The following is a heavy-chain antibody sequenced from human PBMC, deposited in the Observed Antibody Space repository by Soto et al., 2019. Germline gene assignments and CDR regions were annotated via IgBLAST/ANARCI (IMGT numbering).Heavy chain of an antibody. Sequence: QVQLVESGGGVVQPGRSLRLSCVASGFTFSSYGMHWVRQAPGKGLEWVAIISYDGSNTYYADSVKGRFTISRDNSKNMLYMQMNSLRAEDTSVYYCAKEGGLSGSYYISSSYYFDYWGQGTLVTFSS. D-gene: IGHD1-26*01. CDR1: GFTFSSYG. V-gene: IGHV3-30*18. CDR2: ISYDGSNT. CDR3: AKEGGLSGSYYISSSYYFDY. J-gene: IGHJ4*02.